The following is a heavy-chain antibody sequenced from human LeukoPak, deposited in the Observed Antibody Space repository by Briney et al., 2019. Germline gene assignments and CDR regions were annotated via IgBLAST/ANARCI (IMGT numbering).Heavy chain of an antibody. CDR3: ARAGSNWNYVY. CDR2: IKQDGSEK. Sequence: PGGSLRLSCAVSGYPFSDHYIDWVRQTPGKGLEWVANIKQDGSEKYYADSVKGRFTISRDNTKNSLSLQMNSLRAEDTAVYYCARAGSNWNYVYWGQGTLVTVSS. CDR1: GYPFSDHY. V-gene: IGHV3-7*01. D-gene: IGHD1-7*01. J-gene: IGHJ4*02.